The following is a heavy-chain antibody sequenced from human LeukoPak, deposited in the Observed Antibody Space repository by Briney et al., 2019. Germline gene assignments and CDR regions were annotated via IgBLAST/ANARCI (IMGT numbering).Heavy chain of an antibody. Sequence: GGSLRLSCAASGFTFTSYAMSWARQAPGKGLEWVSGISSSGSGGNTYYADSVKGRFTISRDNSRNTLYLQMNSLRAEDTAVYYCAKDPNYSPFDYWGQGTLVTVSS. CDR2: ISSSGSGGNT. CDR1: GFTFTSYA. J-gene: IGHJ4*02. CDR3: AKDPNYSPFDY. D-gene: IGHD1-7*01. V-gene: IGHV3-23*01.